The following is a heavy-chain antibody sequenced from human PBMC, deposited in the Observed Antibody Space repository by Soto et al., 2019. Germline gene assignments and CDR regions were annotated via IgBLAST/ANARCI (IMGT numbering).Heavy chain of an antibody. CDR1: GGTFSSYA. V-gene: IGHV1-69*06. J-gene: IGHJ4*02. CDR3: ARTNWNRHLSLYFDY. CDR2: IIPIFGTA. D-gene: IGHD1-20*01. Sequence: WASVKVSCKASGGTFSSYAISWVRQAPGQGLEWMGGIIPIFGTANYAQKFQGRVTITADKSTSTAYMELSSLRSEDTAVYYCARTNWNRHLSLYFDYWGQGTLVTVSS.